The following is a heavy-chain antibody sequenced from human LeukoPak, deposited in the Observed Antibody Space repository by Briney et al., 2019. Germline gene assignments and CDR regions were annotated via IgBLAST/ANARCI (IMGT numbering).Heavy chain of an antibody. V-gene: IGHV6-1*01. CDR3: ARVEVGATFHWFDP. CDR1: GDSASSNSAA. J-gene: IGHJ5*02. D-gene: IGHD1-26*01. CDR2: TYYRSKWYN. Sequence: SQTLSLTCAISGDSASSNSAAWNWIRQSPSRGLEWLGRTYYRSKWYNDYAVSVKSRITINPDTSKKQFSLQLNSVTPEDTAVYYRARVEVGATFHWFDPWGQGTLVTVSS.